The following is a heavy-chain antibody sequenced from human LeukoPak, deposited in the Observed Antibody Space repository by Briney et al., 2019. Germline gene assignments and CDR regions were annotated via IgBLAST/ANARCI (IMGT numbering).Heavy chain of an antibody. D-gene: IGHD3-3*01. Sequence: PGGSLRLSCAASGFSVSSSYMSWVRQAPGRGLEWVSVIYSGGSTYYADSVKGRFTISRDNSKNTLYLQMNSLRAEDTAVYYCAKTSDYDFWSGPDFDYWGQGTLVTVSS. CDR1: GFSVSSSY. J-gene: IGHJ4*02. CDR2: IYSGGST. CDR3: AKTSDYDFWSGPDFDY. V-gene: IGHV3-53*01.